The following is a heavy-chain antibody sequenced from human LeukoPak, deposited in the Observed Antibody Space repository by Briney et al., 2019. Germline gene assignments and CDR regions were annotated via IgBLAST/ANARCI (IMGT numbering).Heavy chain of an antibody. CDR3: ASPKGSYYYGSGSYFGY. CDR1: GGSISSYY. J-gene: IGHJ4*02. CDR2: IYSSGST. V-gene: IGHV4-4*07. D-gene: IGHD3-10*01. Sequence: PSETLSLTCTVSGGSISSYYWSWIRQPAGKGLEWIGRIYSSGSTDYNPSLKSRVTMSVDTSKNKFSLKLSSVTAADTAVYYCASPKGSYYYGSGSYFGYWGQGTLVTVSS.